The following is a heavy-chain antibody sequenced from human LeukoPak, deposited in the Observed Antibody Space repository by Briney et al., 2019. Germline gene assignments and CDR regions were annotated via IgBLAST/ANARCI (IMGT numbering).Heavy chain of an antibody. Sequence: PSETLSLTCTVSGASVSSASYWTWIRQPPGKGVEWIAHIYNGVNTNYNPSLKSRVTISVDTSKNQFSLRLNSVTAADTAVYYCARSRAFNSGAFDPWGQGSLVAVSS. CDR2: IYNGVNT. CDR1: GASVSSASY. D-gene: IGHD1-26*01. V-gene: IGHV4-61*01. J-gene: IGHJ5*02. CDR3: ARSRAFNSGAFDP.